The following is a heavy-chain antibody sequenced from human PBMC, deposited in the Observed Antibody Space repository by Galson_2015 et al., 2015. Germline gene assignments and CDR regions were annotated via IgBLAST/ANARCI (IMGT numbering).Heavy chain of an antibody. D-gene: IGHD6-13*01. V-gene: IGHV1-2*04. J-gene: IGHJ4*02. Sequence: SVKVSCKASGYTFTGYYMHWVRQAPGQGLEWMGWINPNSGGTNYAQKFQGWVTMTRDTSISTAYMELSRLRSDDTAVYYCARSTVGSAAGKTIIEFDYWGQGTLVTVSS. CDR3: ARSTVGSAAGKTIIEFDY. CDR1: GYTFTGYY. CDR2: INPNSGGT.